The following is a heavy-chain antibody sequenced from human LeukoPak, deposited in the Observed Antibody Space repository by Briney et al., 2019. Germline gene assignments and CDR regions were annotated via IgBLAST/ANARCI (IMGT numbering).Heavy chain of an antibody. CDR1: GFTFNSYS. CDR2: ISGSNSYI. Sequence: GGSLRLSCAASGFTFNSYSMNWVRQAPGKGLEWVSSISGSNSYIYYADSMKGRFTISRDNAKNSLYLQMNSLRAEDTAVYYCAREGRGNAFDIWGQGTMVTVSS. J-gene: IGHJ3*02. CDR3: AREGRGNAFDI. V-gene: IGHV3-21*01. D-gene: IGHD3-16*01.